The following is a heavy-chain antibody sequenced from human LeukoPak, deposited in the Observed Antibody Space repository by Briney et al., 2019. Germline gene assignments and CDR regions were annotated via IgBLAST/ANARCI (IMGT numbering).Heavy chain of an antibody. J-gene: IGHJ4*02. V-gene: IGHV4-34*01. Sequence: PSETLSLTCAVYGWTFSGYYWSWIRQPPGKGLEWVGGINHSGSNTYNPALKSRVTISVDTSKHQFSLKLSAVTAADTAVYNCARGLYRSSSRGLDHWGQGTLVTVSS. D-gene: IGHD6-6*01. CDR1: GWTFSGYY. CDR3: ARGLYRSSSRGLDH. CDR2: INHSGSN.